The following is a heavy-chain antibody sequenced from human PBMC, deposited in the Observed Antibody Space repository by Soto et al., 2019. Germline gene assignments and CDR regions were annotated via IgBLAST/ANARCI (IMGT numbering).Heavy chain of an antibody. Sequence: PSETLSLTCAVYGGSFSGYYWSWIRQPPGKGLEWIGEINHSGSTNYNPSLKSRVTISVDTSKNQFSLKLSSVTAADTAVYYCVRGLVAAAGKGGWFDPWGQGTLVTVSS. D-gene: IGHD6-13*01. CDR1: GGSFSGYY. V-gene: IGHV4-34*01. CDR2: INHSGST. CDR3: VRGLVAAAGKGGWFDP. J-gene: IGHJ5*02.